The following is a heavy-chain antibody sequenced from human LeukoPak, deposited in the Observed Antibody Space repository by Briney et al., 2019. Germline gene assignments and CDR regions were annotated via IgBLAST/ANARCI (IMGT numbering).Heavy chain of an antibody. CDR2: ISGSGGST. J-gene: IGHJ4*02. CDR3: AKSPGTSSWRQVFDY. D-gene: IGHD6-13*01. V-gene: IGHV3-23*01. Sequence: QTGGSLRLSCAASGFTFSSYAMSWVRQAPGKGLEWVSAISGSGGSTYYADSVRGRFNISRDNSKNILYLQMNSLRVEDTALFYCAKSPGTSSWRQVFDYWGQGDVITVSS. CDR1: GFTFSSYA.